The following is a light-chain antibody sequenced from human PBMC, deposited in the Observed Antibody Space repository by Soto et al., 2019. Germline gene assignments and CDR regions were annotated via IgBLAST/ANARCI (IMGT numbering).Light chain of an antibody. V-gene: IGKV1-39*01. CDR2: TAS. CDR3: HQSYSIPYT. J-gene: IGKJ2*01. Sequence: DIQMTQSPSSLSASVGDRVTITCRASQSISRYLNWYQQKPGKAPKLLISTASSLKSEVPSRFSGSGTGTDFTLTIRSLQPEDFATYYWHQSYSIPYTFGQGTKREIK. CDR1: QSISRY.